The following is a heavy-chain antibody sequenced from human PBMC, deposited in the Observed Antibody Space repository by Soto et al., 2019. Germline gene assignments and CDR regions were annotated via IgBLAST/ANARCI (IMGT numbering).Heavy chain of an antibody. CDR2: ISTYNGNT. V-gene: IGHV1-18*01. CDR1: GYTFTSYG. Sequence: QVQLVQSGAEVKKPGASVKVSCKASGYTFTSYGISWVRQAPGQGLEWMGWISTYNGNTYYAQKFQGRVTMTTDSSASTAYMELRSLRYYETAVYYCARDVSSSGEGWFDSWGQRTLVAISS. D-gene: IGHD6-19*01. J-gene: IGHJ5*01. CDR3: ARDVSSSGEGWFDS.